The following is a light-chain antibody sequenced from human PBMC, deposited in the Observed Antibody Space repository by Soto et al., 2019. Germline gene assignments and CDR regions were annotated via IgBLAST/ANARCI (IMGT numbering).Light chain of an antibody. CDR1: QDIMNF. CDR2: AAS. V-gene: IGKV1-27*01. CDR3: QKYSSVPV. Sequence: DIQMTQSPTSLSASVGDRVTITCRASQDIMNFVAWYQQKPGQAPKLLIYAASTLQSGVPSRFSGSGSGTDFTLTINSLQPEDVATYSCQKYSSVPVFGPGTKVEIK. J-gene: IGKJ3*01.